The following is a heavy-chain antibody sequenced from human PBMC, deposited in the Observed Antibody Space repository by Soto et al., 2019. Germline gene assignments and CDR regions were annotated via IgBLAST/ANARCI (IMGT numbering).Heavy chain of an antibody. D-gene: IGHD2-8*01. V-gene: IGHV3-9*01. Sequence: GGSLRLSCAASGFMFDDYALHWVRQPPGKGLEWVSAISWNSGVIGYADSAKGRFTISRDNAKNSLYLQMNSLRADDTALYFCVKDIYPSRYCNNGVCYTWGDAFDIWGQGTMVTVS. CDR1: GFMFDDYA. CDR2: ISWNSGVI. CDR3: VKDIYPSRYCNNGVCYTWGDAFDI. J-gene: IGHJ3*02.